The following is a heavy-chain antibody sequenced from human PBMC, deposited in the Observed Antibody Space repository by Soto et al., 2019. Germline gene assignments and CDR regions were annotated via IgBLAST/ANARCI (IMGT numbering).Heavy chain of an antibody. CDR3: ARDSGSSQYNWFDP. Sequence: EVQLVESGGGLVQPGGSLRLSCAASGFTFSSYWMSWVRQAPGKGLEWVANIKQDGSEKYYVDSVKGRFTISRDNAKNSLYLQMNSLRAEDTAVYYCARDSGSSQYNWFDPWGQGTLVTVSS. V-gene: IGHV3-7*01. D-gene: IGHD6-13*01. CDR2: IKQDGSEK. J-gene: IGHJ5*02. CDR1: GFTFSSYW.